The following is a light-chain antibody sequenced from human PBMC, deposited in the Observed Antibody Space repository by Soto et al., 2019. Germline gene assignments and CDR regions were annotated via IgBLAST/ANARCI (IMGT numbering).Light chain of an antibody. CDR2: RAS. CDR3: QHYGASPWT. Sequence: VGTTSPGTRSLSTGERAVLSRVASQSLSGNYLAWYQQKPGQAPRVLIYRASIRATGISDRFSGSGSGTDFTLTISRLEPEDFAVYDCQHYGASPWTVGQGTKVDIK. V-gene: IGKV3-20*01. J-gene: IGKJ1*01. CDR1: QSLSGNY.